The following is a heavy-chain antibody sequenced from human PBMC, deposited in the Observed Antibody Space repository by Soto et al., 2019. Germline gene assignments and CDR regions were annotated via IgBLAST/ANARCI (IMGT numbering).Heavy chain of an antibody. CDR3: ARGLGTNGLDV. D-gene: IGHD7-27*01. CDR2: ISTYNGNT. Sequence: QVQLLQSGAEVKKPGASVKVSCKASGYKFTTYGITWVRQAPGQGLEWLGGISTYNGNTDYAQNLQDRVNITTETSPSTAYLEVRSLTPDDPAVYFCARGLGTNGLDVWGQGTTVTVSS. CDR1: GYKFTTYG. J-gene: IGHJ6*02. V-gene: IGHV1-18*04.